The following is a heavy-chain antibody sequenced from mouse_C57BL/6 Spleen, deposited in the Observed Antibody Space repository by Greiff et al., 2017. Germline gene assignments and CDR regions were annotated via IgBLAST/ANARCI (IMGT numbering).Heavy chain of an antibody. CDR2: IYPGSGST. D-gene: IGHD1-1*01. CDR3: ARGDYGRYVDV. V-gene: IGHV1-55*01. J-gene: IGHJ1*03. Sequence: QVQLKQPGAELVKPGASVKMSCKASGYTFTSYWITWVKQRPGQGLEWIGDIYPGSGSTNYNEKFKSKATLTVDTASSTAYMQLSSLTSEDSAVYYCARGDYGRYVDVWGTGTTVTVSS. CDR1: GYTFTSYW.